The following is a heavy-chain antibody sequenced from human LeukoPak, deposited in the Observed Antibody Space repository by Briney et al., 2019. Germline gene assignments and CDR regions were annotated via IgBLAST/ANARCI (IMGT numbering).Heavy chain of an antibody. CDR3: ARGRGYTDPFDY. V-gene: IGHV3-66*01. CDR2: IYSGGDT. J-gene: IGHJ4*02. D-gene: IGHD5-18*01. Sequence: PGGSLRLSCAVSEFAVSSHYMSWVRQAPGKGLEWVSLIYSGGDTYYADSVKGRFTISRDSSKNTLYLQMNSLRAEDTAVYYCARGRGYTDPFDYWGQGTLVTVSS. CDR1: EFAVSSHY.